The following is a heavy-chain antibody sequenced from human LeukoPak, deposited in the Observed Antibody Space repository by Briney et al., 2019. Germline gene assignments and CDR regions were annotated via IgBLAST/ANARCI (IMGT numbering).Heavy chain of an antibody. V-gene: IGHV4-59*01. CDR3: ARGRFYGSETFYNGFDY. CDR1: GGSLINYY. CDR2: IYYSGTT. D-gene: IGHD3-10*01. J-gene: IGHJ4*02. Sequence: SETLSLTCSVSGGSLINYYWSWIRQPPGKGLEWIGFIYYSGTTDYNPSLKSRVTLSVGTSKNQFSLKLTSVTAADTAVYYCARGRFYGSETFYNGFDYWGQGTLVTVSS.